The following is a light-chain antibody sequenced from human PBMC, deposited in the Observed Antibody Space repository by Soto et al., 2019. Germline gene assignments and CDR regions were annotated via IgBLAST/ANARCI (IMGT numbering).Light chain of an antibody. J-gene: IGKJ5*01. V-gene: IGKV3-20*01. Sequence: IVFTQAPGTLSLSQGERATLSCRASQSVSNNYLAWYQQKPGQAPRLLIYGASNRATGIPDRFSGSGSGTDFTLTISRLEPEDFAVYYRQQYHNWPITFGQGTLLEIK. CDR2: GAS. CDR1: QSVSNNY. CDR3: QQYHNWPIT.